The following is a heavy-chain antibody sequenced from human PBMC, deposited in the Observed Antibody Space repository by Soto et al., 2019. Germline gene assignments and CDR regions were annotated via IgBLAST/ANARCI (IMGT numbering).Heavy chain of an antibody. D-gene: IGHD3-10*01. J-gene: IGHJ4*02. CDR1: GFTFSSYG. CDR2: IWYDGSNK. CDR3: AREDYDTYYYGSGSLPYFDY. V-gene: IGHV3-33*01. Sequence: GGSLRLSCAASGFTFSSYGMHWVRQAPGKGLEWVAVIWYDGSNKYYADSVKGRFTISRDNSKNTLYLQMNSLRAEDTAVYYCAREDYDTYYYGSGSLPYFDYWGQGTLVTVSS.